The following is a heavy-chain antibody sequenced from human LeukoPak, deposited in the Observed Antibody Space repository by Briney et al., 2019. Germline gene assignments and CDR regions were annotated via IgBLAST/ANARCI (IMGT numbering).Heavy chain of an antibody. Sequence: PSETLSLTCTVSGDSISSDEYFWNWIRQPPGEGLEWVGYIHYGGSTYNKPCLKSRVFMSVDKSKNQVSLNLNSITAADTAVYCCARSFPRWPYYFDSWGQGTLVTVSS. V-gene: IGHV4-30-4*01. CDR1: GDSISSDEYF. CDR3: ARSFPRWPYYFDS. CDR2: IHYGGST. D-gene: IGHD5-24*01. J-gene: IGHJ4*02.